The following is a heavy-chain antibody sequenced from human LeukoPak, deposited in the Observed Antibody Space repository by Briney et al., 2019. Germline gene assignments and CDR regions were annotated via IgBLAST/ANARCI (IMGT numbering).Heavy chain of an antibody. D-gene: IGHD6-13*01. J-gene: IGHJ4*02. Sequence: GASVKVSCKASGYTFTSYAMNWVRQAPGQGLEWMGWINTNTGNPTYAQGFTGRFVFSLGTSVGTAYLQISSLKAEDTAVYYCAKTSSSWAFGYWGQGTLVTVSS. V-gene: IGHV7-4-1*02. CDR2: INTNTGNP. CDR1: GYTFTSYA. CDR3: AKTSSSWAFGY.